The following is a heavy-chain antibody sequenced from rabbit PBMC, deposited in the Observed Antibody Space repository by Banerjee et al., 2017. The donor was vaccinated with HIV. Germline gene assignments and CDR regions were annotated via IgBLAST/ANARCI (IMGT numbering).Heavy chain of an antibody. D-gene: IGHD8-1*01. CDR3: ARAGSNYATGAFDP. Sequence: QEQLEESGGDLVKPEGSLTLTCTASGFSFSSSYWICWVRQAPGKGLEWIGCINTGSGSTSYASWVNGRFIISKTSSTTVTLQMTSLTAADTATYFCARAGSNYATGAFDPWGPGTLVTVS. CDR2: INTGSGST. J-gene: IGHJ2*01. V-gene: IGHV1S45*01. CDR1: GFSFSSSYW.